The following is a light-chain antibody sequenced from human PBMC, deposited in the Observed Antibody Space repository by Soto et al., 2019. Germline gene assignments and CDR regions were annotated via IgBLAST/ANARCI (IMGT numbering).Light chain of an antibody. Sequence: EIVLTQSPATLSLSPGERATLSCRASQSVSSYLAWYQQKPGQAPRLLIYAASTLQSGVPSRFSGSGSGTDFTLTISCLQSEDFATYYCQQYYSYPPTFGPGTKVDIK. CDR2: AAS. CDR3: QQYYSYPPT. V-gene: IGKV3-15*01. J-gene: IGKJ3*01. CDR1: QSVSSY.